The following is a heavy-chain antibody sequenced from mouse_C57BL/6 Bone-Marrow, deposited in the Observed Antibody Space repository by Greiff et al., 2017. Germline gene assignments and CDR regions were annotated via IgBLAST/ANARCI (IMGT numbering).Heavy chain of an antibody. J-gene: IGHJ2*01. V-gene: IGHV1-69*01. CDR2: IDPSDSYT. CDR3: ARGDDYDGTRFDY. CDR1: GYTFTSYW. D-gene: IGHD2-4*01. Sequence: QVQLQQPGAELVMPGASVKLSCKASGYTFTSYWMHWVKQRPGQGLEWIGEIDPSDSYTNYNQKFKGKSTLTVDKSSSTAYLQLSSLTSEDSAVYDCARGDDYDGTRFDYWGQGTTLTVSA.